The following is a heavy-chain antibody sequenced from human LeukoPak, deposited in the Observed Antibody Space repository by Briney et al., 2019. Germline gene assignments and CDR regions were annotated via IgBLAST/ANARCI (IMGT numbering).Heavy chain of an antibody. CDR2: ISGSSSYT. CDR3: ARDAGGKFDY. J-gene: IGHJ4*02. V-gene: IGHV3-11*05. Sequence: PGGSLRLSCAASGFTFSDYYMSWIRQAPGKGLEWVSYISGSSSYTNYAESVKGRFTISRDNAKNSLYLQMNSLRAEDTAVYYCARDAGGKFDYWGQGTLVTVSS. D-gene: IGHD6-13*01. CDR1: GFTFSDYY.